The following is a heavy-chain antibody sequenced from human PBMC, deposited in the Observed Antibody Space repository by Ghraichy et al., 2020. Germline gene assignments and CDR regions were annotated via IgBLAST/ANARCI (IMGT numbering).Heavy chain of an antibody. CDR2: IYYSGST. J-gene: IGHJ4*02. V-gene: IGHV4-31*03. Sequence: QTLSLTCTVSGGSISNDGYYWSWIRQHPGKGLEWIGYIYYSGSTYYNPSLRSRVFISGDTSKNQFSLKLTSVTAADTAIYYCAKDGDKGDYSGSGSYFVYWGQGTLVTVSS. D-gene: IGHD3-10*01. CDR1: GGSISNDGYY. CDR3: AKDGDKGDYSGSGSYFVY.